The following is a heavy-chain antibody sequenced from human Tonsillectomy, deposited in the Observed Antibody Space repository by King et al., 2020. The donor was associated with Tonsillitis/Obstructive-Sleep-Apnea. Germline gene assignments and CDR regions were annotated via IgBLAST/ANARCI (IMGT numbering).Heavy chain of an antibody. V-gene: IGHV1-18*01. CDR1: GYTFTSYG. D-gene: IGHD3-3*01. Sequence: LVESGAEVKKPGASGKVSCKASGYTFTSYGISWVRQAPGQGLEWMGWISAYNGNTNYAQKLQGRVTMTTDTSTSTAYMELRSLRSDDTAVYYCARDRFDFWSGYYLYYFDYWGQGTLVTVSS. J-gene: IGHJ4*02. CDR3: ARDRFDFWSGYYLYYFDY. CDR2: ISAYNGNT.